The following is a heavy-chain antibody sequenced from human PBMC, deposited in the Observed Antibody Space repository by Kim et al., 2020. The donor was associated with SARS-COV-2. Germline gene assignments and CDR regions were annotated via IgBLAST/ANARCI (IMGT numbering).Heavy chain of an antibody. CDR3: ARSGGWRDCSGGSCSTYAMDV. J-gene: IGHJ6*02. D-gene: IGHD2-15*01. CDR1: GFTFSSYW. V-gene: IGHV3-74*01. CDR2: IKTDGSYT. Sequence: GGSLRLSCAASGFTFSSYWMHWVRQAPGKGLVWVSHIKTDGSYTNYADSVTGRFTISRDNAKNTLYLQMNSLRAEDTAVYYCARSGGWRDCSGGSCSTYAMDVWGQGTTVTVSS.